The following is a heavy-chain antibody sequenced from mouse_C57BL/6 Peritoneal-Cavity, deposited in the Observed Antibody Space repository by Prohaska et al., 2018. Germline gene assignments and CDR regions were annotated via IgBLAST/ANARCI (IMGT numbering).Heavy chain of an antibody. Sequence: QVQLQQPGAELVRPGTSVKLSCKASGYTFTSYWMHWVKQRPGQGLEWIGVIDPSDSYTNYNQKFKGKATLTVDTSSSTAYMQLSSLTSEDSAVYYCARAALLRFDYWGQGTTLTVSS. J-gene: IGHJ2*01. V-gene: IGHV1-59*01. CDR3: ARAALLRFDY. CDR1: GYTFTSYW. CDR2: IDPSDSYT. D-gene: IGHD1-2*01.